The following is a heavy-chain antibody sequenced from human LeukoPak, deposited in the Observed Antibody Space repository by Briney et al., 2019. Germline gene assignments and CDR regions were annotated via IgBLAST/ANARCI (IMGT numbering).Heavy chain of an antibody. CDR1: GASISTYY. V-gene: IGHV4-59*08. CDR3: ARGARSFDY. CDR2: IYYIGFTSYT. J-gene: IGHJ4*02. Sequence: SETLSHTCTVSGASISTYYWSWIRQPPGKGLEWIGYIYYIGFTSYTNYNPSLKSRVTMSVDTSKNQFSLKLSSLTAADTAVYYCARGARSFDYWPQGTLVTVSS.